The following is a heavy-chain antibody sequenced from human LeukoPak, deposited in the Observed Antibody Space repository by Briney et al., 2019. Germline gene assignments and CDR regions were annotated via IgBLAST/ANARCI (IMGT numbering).Heavy chain of an antibody. Sequence: GGSLRLSCEASGFTFGSHAMYWVRQAPGKGLEWVTGIFGSGGSPHYADPVKGRFTISRDNSRNTVYLQINSPRAEDTAAYYCGKTTVGYSSGQKPAWPVDYWGQGTLVTVSS. CDR2: IFGSGGSP. D-gene: IGHD5-18*01. J-gene: IGHJ4*02. CDR3: GKTTVGYSSGQKPAWPVDY. V-gene: IGHV3-23*01. CDR1: GFTFGSHA.